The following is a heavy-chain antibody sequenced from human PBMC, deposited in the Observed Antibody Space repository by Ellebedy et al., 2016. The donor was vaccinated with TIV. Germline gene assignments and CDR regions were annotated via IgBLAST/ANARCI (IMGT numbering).Heavy chain of an antibody. CDR2: FDPEDGET. CDR1: GYTLTELS. Sequence: AASVKVSCKVSGYTLTELSMHWVRQAPGKGLEWMGGFDPEDGETIYAQKFQGRVTMTEDTSTDTAYMELSSLRSEDTAVYYCANPLAGNDAFDIWGQGTMVTVSS. D-gene: IGHD7-27*01. V-gene: IGHV1-24*01. CDR3: ANPLAGNDAFDI. J-gene: IGHJ3*02.